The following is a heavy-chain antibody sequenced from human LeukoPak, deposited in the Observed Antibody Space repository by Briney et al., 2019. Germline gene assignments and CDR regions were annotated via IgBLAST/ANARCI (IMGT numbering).Heavy chain of an antibody. D-gene: IGHD6-19*01. CDR2: ISSSGSTI. CDR3: AGDRSSGWLLDN. J-gene: IGHJ4*02. Sequence: PGGSLRLSCAASGFTFSDYEMNWVRQAPGKGLEWVSYISSSGSTIYYADSVKGRFTISRDSAKNSLYLQMNSLRGEDTAVYYCAGDRSSGWLLDNWGQGTLVTVSS. CDR1: GFTFSDYE. V-gene: IGHV3-48*03.